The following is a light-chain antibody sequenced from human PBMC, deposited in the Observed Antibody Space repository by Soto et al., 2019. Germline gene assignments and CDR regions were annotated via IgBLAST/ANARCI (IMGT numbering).Light chain of an antibody. CDR3: QQYSNWWT. V-gene: IGKV3-15*01. CDR2: GTS. J-gene: IGKJ1*01. CDR1: QSVSSN. Sequence: EIVTTQSPATLSLSTPERFPLSFRASQSVSSNLAWYQQKPGQAPRLLIYGTSTRATGIPARFSGSGSGTEFTLTISRLESEDFAVYFCQQYSNWWTFGQGTKVDIK.